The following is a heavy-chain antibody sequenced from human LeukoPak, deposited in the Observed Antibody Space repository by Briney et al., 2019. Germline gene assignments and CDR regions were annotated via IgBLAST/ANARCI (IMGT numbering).Heavy chain of an antibody. Sequence: GGSLRLSCAASGFTFSSYAMSWVRQAPGKGLEWVSAISGSGGSTYYADSVKGRFTISRDNAKNSLYLQMNSLRAEDTAVYYCASSRDGYNWRDFDYWGQGTLVTVSS. J-gene: IGHJ4*02. V-gene: IGHV3-23*01. CDR2: ISGSGGST. CDR3: ASSRDGYNWRDFDY. D-gene: IGHD5-24*01. CDR1: GFTFSSYA.